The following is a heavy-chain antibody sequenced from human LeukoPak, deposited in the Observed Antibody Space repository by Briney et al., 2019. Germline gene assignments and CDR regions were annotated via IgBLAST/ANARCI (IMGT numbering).Heavy chain of an antibody. CDR3: ANVGVAAASPPFYLDV. V-gene: IGHV3-23*01. Sequence: PGGSLRLSCAASGFTFNNYAMVWVRQAPGKGLDWVSAMTSDGRTFYADSVRGRVTISRDNSKNTLYLQMNSLGAEDTAEYFCANVGVAAASPPFYLDVWGKGTTVTVSS. J-gene: IGHJ6*03. CDR1: GFTFNNYA. D-gene: IGHD2-2*01. CDR2: MTSDGRT.